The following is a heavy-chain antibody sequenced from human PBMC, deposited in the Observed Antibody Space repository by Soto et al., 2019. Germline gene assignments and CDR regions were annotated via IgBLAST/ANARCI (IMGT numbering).Heavy chain of an antibody. CDR1: GFSFRTSAVG. V-gene: IGHV2-5*02. CDR3: AHVYWAASGTRYYFDH. CDR2: IYWDDDK. Sequence: QITLTESGPTLVKPTQTLTLTCTFSGFSFRTSAVGVGWIRQPPGKALEFLALIYWDDDKRYRPSLKSKISITKDTSRNQGVLTMTDLDPEDTATYYCAHVYWAASGTRYYFDHWGQGTLVTVSS. J-gene: IGHJ4*02. D-gene: IGHD6-13*01.